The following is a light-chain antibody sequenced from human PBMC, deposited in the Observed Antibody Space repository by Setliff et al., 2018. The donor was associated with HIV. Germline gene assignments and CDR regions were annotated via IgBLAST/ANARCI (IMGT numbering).Light chain of an antibody. CDR2: EVS. Sequence: QSALAQPASVSGSPGQSITISCTGTSSDVGGYNYVSWYQQHPGKATKLMIYEVSNRPSGVSNRFSGSKSGNTASLTISGLQAEDEADYYCSSYTTDSGVFGTGTKVTVL. CDR1: SSDVGGYNY. V-gene: IGLV2-14*01. CDR3: SSYTTDSGV. J-gene: IGLJ1*01.